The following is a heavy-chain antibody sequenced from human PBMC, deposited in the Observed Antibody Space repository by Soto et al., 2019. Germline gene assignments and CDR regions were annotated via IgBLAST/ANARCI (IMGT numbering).Heavy chain of an antibody. D-gene: IGHD6-13*01. CDR3: ARASAAGMGWFDP. CDR2: IYYSGST. J-gene: IGHJ5*02. Sequence: SETLSLTCTVSGGSISSGGYYWSWIRQHPGKGLEWIGYIYYSGSTYYNPSLKSRVTISVDTSKNQFSLKLSSVTAADTAVYYCARASAAGMGWFDPWGQGTLVTVSS. CDR1: GGSISSGGYY. V-gene: IGHV4-31*03.